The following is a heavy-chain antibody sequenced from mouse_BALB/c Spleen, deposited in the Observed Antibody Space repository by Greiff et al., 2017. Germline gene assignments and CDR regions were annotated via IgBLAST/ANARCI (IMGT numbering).Heavy chain of an antibody. V-gene: IGHV1-5*01. CDR2: IYPGNSDT. D-gene: IGHD2-1*01. J-gene: IGHJ3*01. Sequence: VQLQQSGTMLARPGASVKMSCKASGYSFTSYWMHWVKQRPGQGLEWIGAIYPGNSDTSYNQKFKGKAKLTAVTSASTAYMELSSLTNEDSAVYYCIYGNYVAYWGQGTLVTVSA. CDR3: IYGNYVAY. CDR1: GYSFTSYW.